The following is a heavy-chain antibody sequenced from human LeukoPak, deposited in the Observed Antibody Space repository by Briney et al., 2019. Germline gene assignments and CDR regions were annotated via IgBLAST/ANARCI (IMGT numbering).Heavy chain of an antibody. Sequence: SETLPLTCTVSGGSISSSSYYWGWIRPPPGKGLEWIGSIYHSGSTNYNPSLKSRVTISVDTSKNQFSLKLSSVTAADTAVYYCARVPTVTTGWYYYYGMDVWGQGTTVTVSS. V-gene: IGHV4-39*07. CDR3: ARVPTVTTGWYYYYGMDV. D-gene: IGHD4-17*01. CDR2: IYHSGST. CDR1: GGSISSSSYY. J-gene: IGHJ6*02.